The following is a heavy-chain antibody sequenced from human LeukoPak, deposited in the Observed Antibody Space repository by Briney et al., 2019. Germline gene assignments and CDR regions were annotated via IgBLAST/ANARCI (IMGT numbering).Heavy chain of an antibody. V-gene: IGHV1-2*02. Sequence: ASVKVSCKASGYTFTGYYMHWVRQVPGQGLEWMGWINPNSGGTNYAQKFQGRVTMTRDTSISTAYMELSRLRSDDTAVYYCEVIVVVPADHGVGYWGQGTLVTVSS. J-gene: IGHJ4*02. D-gene: IGHD2-2*01. CDR2: INPNSGGT. CDR1: GYTFTGYY. CDR3: EVIVVVPADHGVGY.